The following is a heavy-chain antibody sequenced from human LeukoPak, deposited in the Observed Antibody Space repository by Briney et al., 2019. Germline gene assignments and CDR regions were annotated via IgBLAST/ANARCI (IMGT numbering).Heavy chain of an antibody. J-gene: IGHJ4*02. Sequence: GGSLRLSCAASGFTFSSYAMSWVRQAPGKGLEWVSSISGSGGSTYYADSVKGRFTISRDNSKNTLYLQMNSLRAEDTAVYYCAKDTYIAAAGYYFDYRGQGTLVTVSS. CDR2: ISGSGGST. CDR1: GFTFSSYA. D-gene: IGHD6-13*01. V-gene: IGHV3-23*01. CDR3: AKDTYIAAAGYYFDY.